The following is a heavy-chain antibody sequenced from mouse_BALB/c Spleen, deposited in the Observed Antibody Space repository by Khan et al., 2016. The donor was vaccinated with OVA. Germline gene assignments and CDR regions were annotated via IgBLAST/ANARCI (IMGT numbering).Heavy chain of an antibody. D-gene: IGHD2-14*01. Sequence: QEVQSGPELKKPGETVKISCKASGYTFTIYGMNWVRQAPGKGLKWMGWINTYTGESTYADDFKGRFAFSLETSASTAFLQINNLKNEDTATYFCARVGYNGTMDYWGQGTSVTVSS. J-gene: IGHJ4*01. CDR1: GYTFTIYG. V-gene: IGHV9-3-1*01. CDR2: INTYTGES. CDR3: ARVGYNGTMDY.